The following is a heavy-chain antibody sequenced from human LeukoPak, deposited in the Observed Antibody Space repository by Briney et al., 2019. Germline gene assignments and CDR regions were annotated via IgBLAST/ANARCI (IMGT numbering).Heavy chain of an antibody. J-gene: IGHJ3*02. CDR2: IYYSGST. Sequence: PSETLSLTCTVSGGSISSSSYYWGWIRQPPGKGLEWIGGIYYSGSTYYSPSLKSRVTISVDTSKNQFSLKLSSVTAADTAVYYCARPSGSYQPDAFDIWGQGTMVTVSS. D-gene: IGHD1-26*01. CDR1: GGSISSSSYY. V-gene: IGHV4-39*01. CDR3: ARPSGSYQPDAFDI.